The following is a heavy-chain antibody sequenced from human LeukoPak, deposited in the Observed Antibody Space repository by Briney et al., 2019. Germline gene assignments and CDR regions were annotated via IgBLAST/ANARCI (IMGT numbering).Heavy chain of an antibody. Sequence: PGRSLRLSCAASGFTFDDYAMHWVRQAPGKGLEWDSGISWNSGSKGYADSVKGRFTISRDNAKNSLYLQMNSLRAEDTALYYCAKATGYSSGWYGDWGQGTLVTVSS. V-gene: IGHV3-9*01. D-gene: IGHD6-19*01. CDR3: AKATGYSSGWYGD. CDR2: ISWNSGSK. CDR1: GFTFDDYA. J-gene: IGHJ4*02.